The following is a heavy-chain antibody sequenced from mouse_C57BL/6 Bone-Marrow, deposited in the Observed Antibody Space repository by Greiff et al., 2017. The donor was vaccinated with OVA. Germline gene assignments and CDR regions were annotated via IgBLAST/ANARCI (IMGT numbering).Heavy chain of an antibody. Sequence: VKLQQSGPELVKPGASVKISCKASGYAFSSSWMNWVKQRPGKGLEWIGRIYPGDGDTNYNGKFKGKATLTADKSSSTAYMQLSSLTSEDSAVYFCASFYYYGSSYYFDYWGQGTTLTVSS. D-gene: IGHD1-1*01. CDR2: IYPGDGDT. J-gene: IGHJ2*01. V-gene: IGHV1-82*01. CDR1: GYAFSSSW. CDR3: ASFYYYGSSYYFDY.